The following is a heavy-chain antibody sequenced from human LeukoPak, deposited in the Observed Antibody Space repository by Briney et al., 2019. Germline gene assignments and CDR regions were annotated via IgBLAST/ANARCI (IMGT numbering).Heavy chain of an antibody. Sequence: PGGSLRLSCAASGFPFSSYPMHWVRQAPGKGLEWVAVIWYDGSNKYYADSVKGRFTISRDNSKNTLYLQMNSLRADDTAVYYCARDTSMTTVTTQYFWGQGTLVTVSS. CDR1: GFPFSSYP. CDR2: IWYDGSNK. D-gene: IGHD4-17*01. V-gene: IGHV3-33*08. CDR3: ARDTSMTTVTTQYF. J-gene: IGHJ4*02.